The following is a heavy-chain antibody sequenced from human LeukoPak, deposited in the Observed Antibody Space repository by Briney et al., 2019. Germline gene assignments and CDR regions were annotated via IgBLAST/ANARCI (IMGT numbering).Heavy chain of an antibody. J-gene: IGHJ2*01. Sequence: PSETLSLTCTVSRGSLNSYYWIWLRQPPGKGLEWIGYIYYAGNTFYNPSLKSRVAISLDMSKNQFSLKLTSVTAADTAVYFSARSPLDPWAFDLWGRGTLVTVSS. V-gene: IGHV4-59*08. CDR3: ARSPLDPWAFDL. D-gene: IGHD1-26*01. CDR1: RGSLNSYY. CDR2: IYYAGNT.